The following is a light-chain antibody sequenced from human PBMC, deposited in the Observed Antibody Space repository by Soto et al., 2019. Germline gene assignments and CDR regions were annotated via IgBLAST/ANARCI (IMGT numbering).Light chain of an antibody. CDR3: LLSYSGARGV. CDR2: DTR. J-gene: IGLJ3*02. CDR1: SGTVTTGHS. Sequence: AVVTQEPSLTVSPGGTVTLTCGSTSGTVTTGHSVNWFQQKPGQAPRTLIYDTRNKHSWTPARFSGSLRGGKAALTLWGAQPEDEADYYCLLSYSGARGVFGGGTKVTVL. V-gene: IGLV7-46*01.